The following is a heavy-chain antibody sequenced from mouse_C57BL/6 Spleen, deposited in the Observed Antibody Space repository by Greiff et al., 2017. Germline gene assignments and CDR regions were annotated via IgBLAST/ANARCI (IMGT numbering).Heavy chain of an antibody. D-gene: IGHD2-4*01. CDR2: IDPSDSYT. Sequence: VQLQQSGPELVKPGASVKISCKASGYTFTSYWMHWVKQRPGQGLEWIGEIDPSDSYTNYNQKFKGKSTLTVDKSSSTAYMQLSSLTSEDSAVYYCARPGYDYGDWYFDVWGTGTTVTVSS. V-gene: IGHV1-69*01. CDR3: ARPGYDYGDWYFDV. CDR1: GYTFTSYW. J-gene: IGHJ1*03.